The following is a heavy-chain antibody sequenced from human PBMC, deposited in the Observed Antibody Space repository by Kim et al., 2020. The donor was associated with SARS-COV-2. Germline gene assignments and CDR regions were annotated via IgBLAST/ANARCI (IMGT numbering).Heavy chain of an antibody. V-gene: IGHV1-46*01. CDR3: ARDADIVVVPAAGDDAFDI. J-gene: IGHJ3*02. D-gene: IGHD2-2*01. CDR2: INPSGGST. CDR1: GYTFTSYY. Sequence: ASVKVSCKASGYTFTSYYMHWVRQAPGQGLEWMGIINPSGGSTSYAQKFQGRVTMTRDTSTSTVYMELSSLRSEDTAVYYCARDADIVVVPAAGDDAFDIWGQGTMVTVSS.